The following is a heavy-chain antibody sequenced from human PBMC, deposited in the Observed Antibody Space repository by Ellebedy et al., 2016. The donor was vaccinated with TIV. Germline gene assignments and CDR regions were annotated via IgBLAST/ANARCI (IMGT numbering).Heavy chain of an antibody. D-gene: IGHD6-19*01. V-gene: IGHV1-2*02. J-gene: IGHJ4*02. Sequence: AASVKVSCKASGYTFTGYYMHWVRQAPGQGLEWMGWINPNSGGTNYAQKFQGRVTMTRDTSISTAYMELSRLRSDDTAVYYCARDLLYTNGSPAYWGQGTVVTVSS. CDR1: GYTFTGYY. CDR3: ARDLLYTNGSPAY. CDR2: INPNSGGT.